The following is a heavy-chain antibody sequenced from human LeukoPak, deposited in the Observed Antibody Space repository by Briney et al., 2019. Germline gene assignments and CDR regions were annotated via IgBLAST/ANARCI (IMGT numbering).Heavy chain of an antibody. CDR1: GGSISSYY. CDR3: ARVSDYYYYYMDV. V-gene: IGHV4-59*05. CDR2: IYYSGST. J-gene: IGHJ6*03. D-gene: IGHD3-10*01. Sequence: SETLSLTCTVSGGSISSYYWSWIRQPPGKGLEWIGSIYYSGSTYYNPSLKSRVTISVDTSKNQFSLKLSSVTAADTAVYYCARVSDYYYYYMDVWGKGTTVTVSS.